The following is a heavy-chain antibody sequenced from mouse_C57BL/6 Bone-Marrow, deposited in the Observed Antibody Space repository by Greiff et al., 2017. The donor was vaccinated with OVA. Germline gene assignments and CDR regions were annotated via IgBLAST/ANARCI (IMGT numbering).Heavy chain of an antibody. Sequence: EVKVEESGPGMVKPSQSLSLTCTVTGYSITSGYDWHWIRHFPGNKLEWMGYISYSGSTNYNPSLKSRISITHDTSKNHFFLKLNSVTTEDTATYYCARGEGYGPMDYWGQGTSVTVSS. D-gene: IGHD1-1*02. CDR2: ISYSGST. CDR3: ARGEGYGPMDY. CDR1: GYSITSGYD. V-gene: IGHV3-1*01. J-gene: IGHJ4*01.